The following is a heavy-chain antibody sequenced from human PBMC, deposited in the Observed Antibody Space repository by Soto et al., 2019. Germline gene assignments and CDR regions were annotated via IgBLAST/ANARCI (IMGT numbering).Heavy chain of an antibody. J-gene: IGHJ4*02. CDR2: ISYDGSNK. V-gene: IGHV3-30*18. CDR1: GFTFSSYG. CDR3: AKGWYVATHDNYFDY. Sequence: LRLSCAASGFTFSSYGMHWVRQAPGKGLEWVAVISYDGSNKYYADSVKGRFTISRDNSKNTLYLQMNSLRAEDTAVYYCAKGWYVATHDNYFDYWGQGTLVTVSS. D-gene: IGHD6-13*01.